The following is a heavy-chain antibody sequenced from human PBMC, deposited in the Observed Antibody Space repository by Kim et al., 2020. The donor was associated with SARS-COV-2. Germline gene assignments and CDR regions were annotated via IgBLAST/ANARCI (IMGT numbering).Heavy chain of an antibody. Sequence: SETLSLTCTVSGGSISSYYWSWIRQPPGKGLEWIGYIYYSGSTNYNPSLKSRVTISVDTSKNQFSLKLSSVTAADTAVYYCARGGTTGGVYYYGMDVWGQGTTVTVSS. CDR3: ARGGTTGGVYYYGMDV. V-gene: IGHV4-59*13. D-gene: IGHD4-17*01. J-gene: IGHJ6*02. CDR2: IYYSGST. CDR1: GGSISSYY.